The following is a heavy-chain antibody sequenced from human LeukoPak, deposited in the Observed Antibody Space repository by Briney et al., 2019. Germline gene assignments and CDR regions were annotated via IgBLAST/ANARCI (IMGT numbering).Heavy chain of an antibody. CDR2: ITNSGRST. CDR1: GFSFSNYF. Sequence: PGGSLRLSCEASGFSFSNYFMSWIRQAPGKGLEWVSYITNSGRSTNYADAVKGRFTISRDNAKKSIYLEMTDLRAEDTGVYYCEREASGNYHVFDSWGQGTLVTVSS. J-gene: IGHJ4*02. CDR3: EREASGNYHVFDS. V-gene: IGHV3-11*04. D-gene: IGHD1-26*01.